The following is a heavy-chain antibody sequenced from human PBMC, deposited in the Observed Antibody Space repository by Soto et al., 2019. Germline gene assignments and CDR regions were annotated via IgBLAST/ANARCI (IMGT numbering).Heavy chain of an antibody. CDR1: GFNFSRYS. J-gene: IGHJ4*02. CDR3: AKHPPHVAAILFDY. CDR2: ISGSGGST. V-gene: IGHV3-23*01. D-gene: IGHD2-21*02. Sequence: EVQLLESGGGLVQPGGSLGIFCAASGFNFSRYSMGWVRQGPGKGLGWVSAISGSGGSTYYADFGKGRFTISRDNSKNTRYLQMNSLRAEDTSVYDGAKHPPHVAAILFDYWGQGTLVTVSS.